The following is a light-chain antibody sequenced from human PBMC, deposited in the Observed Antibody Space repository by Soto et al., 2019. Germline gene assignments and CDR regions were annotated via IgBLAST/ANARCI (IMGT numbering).Light chain of an antibody. Sequence: DIQMTQSPSSLSASEVYRVTITCQASQYIDKFLNWYQQKSGKAPKLLISDASNLETGVPSRFSGGGSGTDFTFTITSLQPEDVAIYYCQQYDDLPITFGQGTRLEIK. CDR2: DAS. CDR3: QQYDDLPIT. CDR1: QYIDKF. V-gene: IGKV1-33*01. J-gene: IGKJ5*01.